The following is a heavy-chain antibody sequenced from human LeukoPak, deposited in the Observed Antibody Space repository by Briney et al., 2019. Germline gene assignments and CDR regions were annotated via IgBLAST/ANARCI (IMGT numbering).Heavy chain of an antibody. CDR3: ARGATVVIDY. CDR1: GGSISSYY. Sequence: SGTLSLTCTVSGGSISSYYWSWIRQPPGKGLEWIGYIYYSGSTNYNPSLKSRVTISVDTSKNQFSLKLSSVTAADTAVYYCARGATVVIDYWGQGTLVTVSS. D-gene: IGHD4-23*01. CDR2: IYYSGST. J-gene: IGHJ4*02. V-gene: IGHV4-59*01.